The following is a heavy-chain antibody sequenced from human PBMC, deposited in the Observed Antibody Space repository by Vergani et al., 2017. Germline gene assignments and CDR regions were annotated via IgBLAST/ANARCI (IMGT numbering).Heavy chain of an antibody. CDR3: ARDNGYGATLPDYYFYRDV. V-gene: IGHV4-31*03. CDR1: GGSISSGGYY. Sequence: QVQLQESGPGLVKPSQTLSLTCTVSGGSISSGGYYWSWIRQHPGKGLEWVGYLHYSGSTYYNPSLKSRVTISVDTSKNQFSLKLSSVTAADTAVYYCARDNGYGATLPDYYFYRDVWGKGTTVTVSS. D-gene: IGHD4/OR15-4a*01. J-gene: IGHJ6*03. CDR2: LHYSGST.